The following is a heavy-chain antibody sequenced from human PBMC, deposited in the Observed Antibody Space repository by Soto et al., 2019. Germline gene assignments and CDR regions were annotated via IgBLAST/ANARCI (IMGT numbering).Heavy chain of an antibody. CDR3: ARYCNSSSCYFDP. CDR2: IYYSGSI. V-gene: IGHV4-59*08. D-gene: IGHD2-2*01. J-gene: IGHJ5*02. Sequence: SETLSLTCTVSGGSISSYYWSWVRQPPGKGLEWIGYIYYSGSISYNPSLKSRVTMSVDTSKNQFSLRLSSVTAADTAVYYCARYCNSSSCYFDPWGQGALVTVS. CDR1: GGSISSYY.